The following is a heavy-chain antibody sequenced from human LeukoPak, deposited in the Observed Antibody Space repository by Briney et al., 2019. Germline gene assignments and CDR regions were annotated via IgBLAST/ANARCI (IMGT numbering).Heavy chain of an antibody. D-gene: IGHD2-2*01. CDR1: GYSFTGYY. CDR3: VRDRTKYCSSTSCPLDY. Sequence: ASVKVSCKASGYSFTGYYMHWVRQAPGQGLEWMGWINPYSGGTNYAQKFRGRVTMTRDTSISTVYMELSRLRSDDTAVYYCVRDRTKYCSSTSCPLDYWGQGTLVTVSS. CDR2: INPYSGGT. J-gene: IGHJ4*02. V-gene: IGHV1-2*02.